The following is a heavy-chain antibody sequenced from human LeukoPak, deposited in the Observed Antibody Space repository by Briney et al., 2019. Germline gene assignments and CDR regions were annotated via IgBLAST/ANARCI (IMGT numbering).Heavy chain of an antibody. CDR2: IYYSGST. Sequence: SETLSLTCTVSGVSISSYYWSWIRQPPGKGLEWIGYIYYSGSTNYNPSLKSRVTISVDTSKNQFSLKLSSVTAADTAVYYCAGIAAAGTPDYWYFDLWGRGTLVTVSS. J-gene: IGHJ2*01. CDR3: AGIAAAGTPDYWYFDL. D-gene: IGHD6-13*01. V-gene: IGHV4-59*08. CDR1: GVSISSYY.